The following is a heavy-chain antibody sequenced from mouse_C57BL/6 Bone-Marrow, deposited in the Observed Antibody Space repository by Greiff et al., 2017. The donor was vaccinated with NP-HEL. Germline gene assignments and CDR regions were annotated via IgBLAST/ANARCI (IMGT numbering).Heavy chain of an antibody. J-gene: IGHJ2*01. CDR1: GYTFTDYE. CDR2: IDPETGGT. D-gene: IGHD1-1*01. CDR3: TRYYYYGSNPEY. Sequence: VKLVESGAELVRPGASVTLSCKASGYTFTDYEMHWVKQTPVHGLEWIGAIDPETGGTAYNQKFKGKAILTADKSSSTAYMELRSLTSEDSAVYYCTRYYYYGSNPEYWGQGTTLTVSS. V-gene: IGHV1-15*01.